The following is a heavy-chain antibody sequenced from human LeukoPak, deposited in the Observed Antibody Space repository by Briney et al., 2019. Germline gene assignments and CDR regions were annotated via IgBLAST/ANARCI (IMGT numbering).Heavy chain of an antibody. Sequence: GGSLRLSCAASGFTFSDYYMNWLRQAPGKGLEWISYISSSGGTIYYADSVKGRFTISRDNSKNSLYLQMNSLRAEDTALYYCAKDSSGYYWDYWGQGTLVTVSS. CDR2: ISSSGGTI. CDR3: AKDSSGYYWDY. CDR1: GFTFSDYY. V-gene: IGHV3-11*01. J-gene: IGHJ4*02. D-gene: IGHD3-22*01.